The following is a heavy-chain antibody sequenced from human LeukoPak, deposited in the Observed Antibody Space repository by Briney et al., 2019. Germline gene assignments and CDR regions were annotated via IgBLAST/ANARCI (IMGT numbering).Heavy chain of an antibody. CDR2: INPNSGGT. Sequence: ASVEVSCKASGYTFTGYYMHWVRQAPGQGLEWMGWINPNSGGTNYAQKFQGRVTMTRDTSISTAYMELSRLRSDDTAVYYCARDLASGSGYYFYYYYYMDVWGKGTTVTVSS. CDR1: GYTFTGYY. V-gene: IGHV1-2*02. J-gene: IGHJ6*03. D-gene: IGHD3-22*01. CDR3: ARDLASGSGYYFYYYYYMDV.